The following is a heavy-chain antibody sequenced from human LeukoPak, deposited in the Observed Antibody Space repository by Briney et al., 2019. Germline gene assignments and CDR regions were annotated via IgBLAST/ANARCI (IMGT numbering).Heavy chain of an antibody. Sequence: PSETLSLTCTVSGGSISSYYWSRIRQPPVKGLEWIGYIYYSGSTNYNPSLKSRVTISVDTSKNQFSLKLSSVTAADTAVYYCARVSSVLVPAAVFDYWGQGTLVTVSS. CDR3: ARVSSVLVPAAVFDY. CDR1: GGSISSYY. J-gene: IGHJ4*02. D-gene: IGHD2-2*01. V-gene: IGHV4-59*01. CDR2: IYYSGST.